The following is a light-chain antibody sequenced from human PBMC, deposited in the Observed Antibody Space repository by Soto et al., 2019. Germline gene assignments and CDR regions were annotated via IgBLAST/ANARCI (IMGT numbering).Light chain of an antibody. CDR1: QSISTY. J-gene: IGKJ2*01. CDR2: AAS. V-gene: IGKV1-39*01. Sequence: DIQMTQSPSSLSASVGDRVTITCRASQSISTYLNWYQQKPGKAPKVLIYAASSLQSGVPSRFSGTGSGTDFILTISSLQPEDFATYYCQQSDSAPLTLGQGTKLEIK. CDR3: QQSDSAPLT.